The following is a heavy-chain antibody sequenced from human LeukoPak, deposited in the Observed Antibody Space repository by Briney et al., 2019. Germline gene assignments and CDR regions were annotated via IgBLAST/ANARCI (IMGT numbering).Heavy chain of an antibody. CDR2: ISAYNGNA. Sequence: ASVKVSCKASGYTFTSYGISWVRQAPGQGLEWMGWISAYNGNANYAQKLQGRVTMTTDTSTSTAYMELRSLRSDDTAVYYCARGRGIVVVPAAPRRRNWFDPWGQGTLVTVSS. CDR3: ARGRGIVVVPAAPRRRNWFDP. CDR1: GYTFTSYG. V-gene: IGHV1-18*01. D-gene: IGHD2-2*01. J-gene: IGHJ5*02.